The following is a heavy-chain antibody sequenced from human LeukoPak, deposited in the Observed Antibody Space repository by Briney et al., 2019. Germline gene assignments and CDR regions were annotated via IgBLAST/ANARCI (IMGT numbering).Heavy chain of an antibody. CDR1: GGSITSSNW. CDR2: IFHSGTT. J-gene: IGHJ6*03. D-gene: IGHD2/OR15-2a*01. CDR3: ARLTPTTLSLYYYYMDV. Sequence: SETLSLTCAVSGGSITSSNWWSWVRQPPGKGLEWIGRIFHSGTTDYKTSLKGRVTISVDKSKNQFSLKLTSVTAADTAVYYCARLTPTTLSLYYYYMDVWGKGTTVTVSS. V-gene: IGHV4-4*02.